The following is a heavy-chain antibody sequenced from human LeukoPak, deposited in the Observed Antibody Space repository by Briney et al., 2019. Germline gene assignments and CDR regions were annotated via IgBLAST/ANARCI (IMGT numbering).Heavy chain of an antibody. CDR2: IYHSGSP. Sequence: SETLSLTCAVSGYTISSASYWGWIRQPPGKGLEWIGNIYHSGSPYYNPSLKSRVTISVDTSKNQFSLKLSSVTAADTAVYYCARPISSQGYFGVVFDWGQGTLLTVSS. CDR3: ARPISSQGYFGVVFD. CDR1: GYTISSASY. V-gene: IGHV4-38-2*01. D-gene: IGHD3-3*01. J-gene: IGHJ4*02.